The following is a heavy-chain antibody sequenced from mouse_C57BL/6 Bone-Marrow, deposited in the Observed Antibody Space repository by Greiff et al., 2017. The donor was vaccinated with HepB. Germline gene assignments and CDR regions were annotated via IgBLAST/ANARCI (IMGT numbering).Heavy chain of an antibody. CDR3: AREYDGSSPYWYFDV. V-gene: IGHV7-1*01. D-gene: IGHD1-1*01. Sequence: EVQLVESGGGLVQSGRSLRLSCATSGFTFSDFYMEWVRQAPGKGLEWIAASRNKANDYTTAYSASVKGRCIVSRDTSHSILYLQMNALRSEDTAIYYCAREYDGSSPYWYFDVWGTGTTVTVAS. J-gene: IGHJ1*03. CDR1: GFTFSDFY. CDR2: SRNKANDYTT.